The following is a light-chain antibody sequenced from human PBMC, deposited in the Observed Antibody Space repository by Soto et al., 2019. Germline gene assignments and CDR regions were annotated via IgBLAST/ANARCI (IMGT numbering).Light chain of an antibody. V-gene: IGKV1-17*03. CDR2: FAS. CDR3: LQYSSYPWT. J-gene: IGKJ1*01. CDR1: QGLSNY. Sequence: DIQMTQSPSAMSASVGDGVTITCRASQGLSNYLAWFQQHPGKVPKRLIYFASSLQSGVPSRFSGSGSGTQFTLTISGLQPEDFATYYCLQYSSYPWTFGQGTKV.